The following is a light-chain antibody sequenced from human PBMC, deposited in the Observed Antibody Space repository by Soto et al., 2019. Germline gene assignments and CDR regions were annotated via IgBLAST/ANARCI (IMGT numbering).Light chain of an antibody. J-gene: IGKJ1*01. CDR2: GAS. V-gene: IGKV3-20*01. CDR1: QSVSSSY. CDR3: QQYSSSPRWT. Sequence: EIVWTQSPGTLSLSPGERATLACRASQSVSSSYLAWYQQKPGQAPRLLIYGASSRATGIPDRFSGSGSGTAFTLTSSILEPEDFAVYYCQQYSSSPRWTFGQGDKVEI.